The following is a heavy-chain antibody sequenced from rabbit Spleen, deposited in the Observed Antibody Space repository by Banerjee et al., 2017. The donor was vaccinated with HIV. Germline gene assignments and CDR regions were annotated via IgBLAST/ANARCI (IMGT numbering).Heavy chain of an antibody. D-gene: IGHD5-1*01. CDR3: ARDLVTVIGWNFNL. V-gene: IGHV1S40*01. Sequence: QSLEESGGDLVKPGASLTLTCTASGFSFSSSYYMCWVRQAPGKGLEWIACIAGGSSAFTYSATWAKGRFIMSRTSSTKVTLQMTSLTAADTATYFCARDLVTVIGWNFNLWGQGTLVTVS. J-gene: IGHJ4*01. CDR1: GFSFSSSYY. CDR2: IAGGSSAFT.